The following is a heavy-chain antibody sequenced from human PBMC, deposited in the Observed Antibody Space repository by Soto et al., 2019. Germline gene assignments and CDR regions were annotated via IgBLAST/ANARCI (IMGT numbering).Heavy chain of an antibody. J-gene: IGHJ4*02. V-gene: IGHV3-48*02. CDR2: IRTISSAI. CDR3: ARETPSFDS. CDR1: GFTFSDYP. Sequence: GGSLRLSCAASGFTFSDYPMNWVRQAPGKGLEWVSSIRTISSAIYFADSVRGRFTISRDNARNSLYLQMTSLRDEDTAVYYCARETPSFDSWGQGTLVTSPQ. D-gene: IGHD2-15*01.